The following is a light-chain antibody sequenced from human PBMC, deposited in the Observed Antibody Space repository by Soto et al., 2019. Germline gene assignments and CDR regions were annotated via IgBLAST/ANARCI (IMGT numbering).Light chain of an antibody. J-gene: IGKJ5*01. CDR3: QQYESLPLT. CDR1: QSISSW. Sequence: DIQMTQSPSTLSASVGDRVTITCRASQSISSWLAWYQQKPGKAPKLLIYDASSLESGVPSRFSGSRSGTEFTLTISSLQPEDFATYYCQQYESLPLTFGQGTRLENK. CDR2: DAS. V-gene: IGKV1-5*01.